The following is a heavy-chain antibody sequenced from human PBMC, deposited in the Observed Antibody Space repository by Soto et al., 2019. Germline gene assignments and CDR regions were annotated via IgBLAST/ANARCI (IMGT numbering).Heavy chain of an antibody. J-gene: IGHJ4*02. D-gene: IGHD6-13*01. Sequence: EVQLLESGGGLVQPGGSLRLSCAASGFTFSSYAMSWVRQAPGKGLEWVSAISGSGGSTYYADSVKGRFTISRDNTKNTLYLQVNSLRAGDTGVYYCGGTEQQLIRQGGEAPDYWGQGTLVTVSS. V-gene: IGHV3-23*01. CDR3: GGTEQQLIRQGGEAPDY. CDR2: ISGSGGST. CDR1: GFTFSSYA.